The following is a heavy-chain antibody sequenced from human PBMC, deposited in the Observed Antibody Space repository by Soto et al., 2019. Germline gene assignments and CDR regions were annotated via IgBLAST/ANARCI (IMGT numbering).Heavy chain of an antibody. CDR2: IIPIFGTA. J-gene: IGHJ4*02. CDR3: ASGFWSGYSWHNYFDY. CDR1: GGTFSSYA. Sequence: GASVKVSFKASGGTFSSYAISWVRQAPGQGLEWMGGIIPIFGTANYAQKFQGRVTITADESTSTAYMELSSLRSEDTAVYYCASGFWSGYSWHNYFDYWGQGTLVTVSS. D-gene: IGHD3-3*01. V-gene: IGHV1-69*13.